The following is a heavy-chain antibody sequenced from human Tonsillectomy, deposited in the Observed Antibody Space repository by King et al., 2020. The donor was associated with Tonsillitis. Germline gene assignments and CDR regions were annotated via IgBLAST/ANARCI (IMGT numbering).Heavy chain of an antibody. J-gene: IGHJ3*02. CDR2: ITYDGINK. Sequence: QVQLVESGGGVVQPGRSLRLSCAASGFTFRTYAMHWVRQAPGKGLEGGVVITYDGINKFYADSVKGRFTISRDNSKNTLYLQMNSLTTEETAVYYCARDLIVGATSYTFDIWGQGTMVTVSS. CDR1: GFTFRTYA. D-gene: IGHD1-26*01. V-gene: IGHV3-30-3*01. CDR3: ARDLIVGATSYTFDI.